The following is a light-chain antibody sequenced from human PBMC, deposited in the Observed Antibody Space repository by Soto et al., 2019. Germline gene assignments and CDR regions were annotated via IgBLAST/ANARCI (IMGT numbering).Light chain of an antibody. Sequence: IQMTQSPSSLCASVGGRMTISFQASQHMNNFLNWYQQKPGKATKLLIYDVSSLESGVPSRFSGSGSGTEFTLTTSSLQPEDFATYSCLQHSSYPLTFGGGTKVDI. J-gene: IGKJ4*01. CDR3: LQHSSYPLT. CDR1: QHMNNF. V-gene: IGKV1-17*01. CDR2: DVS.